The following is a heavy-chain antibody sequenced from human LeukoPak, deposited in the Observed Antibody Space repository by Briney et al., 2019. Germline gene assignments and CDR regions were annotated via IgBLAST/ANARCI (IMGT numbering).Heavy chain of an antibody. V-gene: IGHV3-9*01. CDR1: GFTFDDYA. Sequence: PGGSLRLSCAASGFTFDDYAMHWVRQAPGKGLEWVSGISWNSGSIGYADSVKGRFTISRDNAKNSLYLQMNSLRAEDTALYYCAKDVHYYEDNAFDIWGQGTMVTVSS. D-gene: IGHD3-22*01. CDR2: ISWNSGSI. J-gene: IGHJ3*02. CDR3: AKDVHYYEDNAFDI.